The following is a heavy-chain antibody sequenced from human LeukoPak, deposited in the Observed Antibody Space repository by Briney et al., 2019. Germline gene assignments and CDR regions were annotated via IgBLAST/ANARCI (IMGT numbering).Heavy chain of an antibody. Sequence: GGSLRLSCAASGFTFSTYWMSWVRQAPGKGLEWVANIKEDGSDKYYVDSVKGRFTISRDNAKNSLYLQMNSLRAEDTAVYYCAREIGSSWYYFDYWGQGTLVTVSS. D-gene: IGHD6-13*01. CDR2: IKEDGSDK. V-gene: IGHV3-7*01. CDR1: GFTFSTYW. J-gene: IGHJ4*02. CDR3: AREIGSSWYYFDY.